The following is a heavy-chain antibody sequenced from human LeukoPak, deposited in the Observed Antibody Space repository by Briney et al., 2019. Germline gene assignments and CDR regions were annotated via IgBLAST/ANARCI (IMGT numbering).Heavy chain of an antibody. J-gene: IGHJ4*02. V-gene: IGHV3-23*01. CDR2: ISGSGGST. CDR1: GFTFSSSA. CDR3: AKAVTGNYIKGFDY. Sequence: HAGGSLRLSYAASGFTFSSSAMNWVRQAPGKGLEWVSAISGSGGSTYYADSVKGRFTISRDNSKTTLYLHMNSLRVEDTAVYYCAKAVTGNYIKGFDYWGQGTLVTVSS. D-gene: IGHD1-7*01.